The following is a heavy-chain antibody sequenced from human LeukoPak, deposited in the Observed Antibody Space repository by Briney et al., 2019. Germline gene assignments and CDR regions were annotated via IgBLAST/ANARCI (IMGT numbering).Heavy chain of an antibody. CDR3: ARDLGYYYDSSGYYPSHAFDI. CDR1: GGTFSSYA. J-gene: IGHJ3*02. Sequence: SVKVSCKASGGTFSSYAISWVRQAPGQGLEWMGGIIPIFGTANYVQKFQGRVTITTDESTSTAYMELSSLRSEDTAVYYCARDLGYYYDSSGYYPSHAFDIWGQGTMVTVSS. D-gene: IGHD3-22*01. V-gene: IGHV1-69*05. CDR2: IIPIFGTA.